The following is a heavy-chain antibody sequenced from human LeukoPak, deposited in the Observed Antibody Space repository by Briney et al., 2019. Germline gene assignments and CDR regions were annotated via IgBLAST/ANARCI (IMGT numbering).Heavy chain of an antibody. CDR3: AATYYYDGSGDY. CDR2: ISGSGSSI. D-gene: IGHD3-22*01. J-gene: IGHJ4*02. Sequence: GGSLRLSCTASGFTFSTYEMNWVRQAPGKGLEWISYISGSGSSIFYADSLQGRFTVSRDNAKNSLYLLMNSLRTEDTAVYYCAATYYYDGSGDYWGQGTLVTVSS. CDR1: GFTFSTYE. V-gene: IGHV3-48*03.